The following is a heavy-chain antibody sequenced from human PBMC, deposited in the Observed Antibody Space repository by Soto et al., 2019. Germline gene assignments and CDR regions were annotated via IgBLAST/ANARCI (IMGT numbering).Heavy chain of an antibody. V-gene: IGHV1-2*02. CDR3: ARDFLGYCSSTSCYTVDY. D-gene: IGHD2-2*02. CDR2: INPNSGGT. CDR1: GYTFTGYY. Sequence: GASVKVSCKASGYTFTGYYMHWVRQAPGQGLEWMGWINPNSGGTNYAQKFQGRVTMTRDTSISTAYMELSRLRSDDTAVYYCARDFLGYCSSTSCYTVDYWGQGTLVTVSS. J-gene: IGHJ4*02.